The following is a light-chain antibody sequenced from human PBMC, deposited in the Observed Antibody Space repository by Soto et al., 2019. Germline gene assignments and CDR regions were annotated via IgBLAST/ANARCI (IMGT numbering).Light chain of an antibody. J-gene: IGKJ2*01. Sequence: EIVMTQTPATLSVSPGERATLSCRASQSVSRNLAWYQQKPGQAPRLLIYGASTRATGIPARFSGSGSGTEFTLTISSLQSEDFAVYYCQQYNNWLQTFGQGTKLEIK. V-gene: IGKV3-15*01. CDR3: QQYNNWLQT. CDR1: QSVSRN. CDR2: GAS.